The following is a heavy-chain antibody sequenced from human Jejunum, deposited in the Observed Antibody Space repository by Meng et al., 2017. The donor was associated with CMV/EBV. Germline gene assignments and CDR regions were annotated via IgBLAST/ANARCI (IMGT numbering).Heavy chain of an antibody. J-gene: IGHJ4*02. CDR3: ASHDDYWSGYVDF. Sequence: SGASITSSSDYWGWIRQPPGKGLEWIGSIYYSGATYYNPSLNSRITISVDGSQNRFSLKVSSVTAADTAVYYCASHDDYWSGYVDFWGQGTLVTVSS. CDR1: GASITSSSDY. CDR2: IYYSGAT. D-gene: IGHD3-3*01. V-gene: IGHV4-39*07.